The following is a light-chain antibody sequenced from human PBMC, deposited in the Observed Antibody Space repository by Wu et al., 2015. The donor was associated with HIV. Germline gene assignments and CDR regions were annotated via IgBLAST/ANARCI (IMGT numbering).Light chain of an antibody. CDR2: DAS. J-gene: IGKJ4*01. Sequence: EIVSTQSPATLSLSPGERATLSCRASQSVDTYLAWFQQKPGQAPRLLIYDASNRATGIPARFSGSGSGTDFTLTISSLEPEDFAVYYCQQRSNWPPGLTFGGGSKVEIK. V-gene: IGKV3-11*01. CDR1: QSVDTY. CDR3: QQRSNWPPGLT.